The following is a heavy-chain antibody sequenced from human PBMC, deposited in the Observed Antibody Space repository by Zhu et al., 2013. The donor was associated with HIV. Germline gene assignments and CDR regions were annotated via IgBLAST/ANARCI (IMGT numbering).Heavy chain of an antibody. D-gene: IGHD2-8*01. CDR2: SASPMTKT. Sequence: VQLLQSGPEVREPGASVKISCETSGFDFDDYSISWVRQAPWKKDFSGLGGSASPMTKTRSSEKTEGRVTMTSERFTKTAYMELKKLRPDDTAIYFCVRIWSSSHPSPRLLQWSHWGQGTLGHRLL. CDR3: VRIWSSSHPSPRLLQWSH. J-gene: IGHJ4*02. V-gene: IGHV1-18*01. CDR1: GFDFDDYS.